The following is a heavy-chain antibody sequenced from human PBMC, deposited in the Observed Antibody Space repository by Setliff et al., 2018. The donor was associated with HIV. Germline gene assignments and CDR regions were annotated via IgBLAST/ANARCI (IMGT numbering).Heavy chain of an antibody. V-gene: IGHV4-38-2*01. J-gene: IGHJ4*02. CDR1: GYSISSGYY. CDR2: IYHSGGT. CDR3: ARVPFTTGFDY. Sequence: PSETLSLTCAVSGYSISSGYYWGWIRQPPGRGLEWIGNIYHSGGTHYNPSLRSRATISVDTSKNHFSLKLSSVTAADTAVFYCARVPFTTGFDYWGQGILVTVSS. D-gene: IGHD3-3*01.